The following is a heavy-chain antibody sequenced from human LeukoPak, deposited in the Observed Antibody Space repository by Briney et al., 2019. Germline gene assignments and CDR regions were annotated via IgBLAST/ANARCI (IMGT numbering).Heavy chain of an antibody. V-gene: IGHV4-59*01. CDR2: ISYSGNT. CDR1: GGSISSYY. Sequence: SETLSLTCTVSGGSISSYYWSWIRQPPGKGLGWIGYISYSGNTNYNPSLKSRVTISVDMSKNQFSLKLSSVTAADTAVYYCARSGDSGYDFFDYWGQGTLVTVSS. CDR3: ARSGDSGYDFFDY. J-gene: IGHJ4*02. D-gene: IGHD5-12*01.